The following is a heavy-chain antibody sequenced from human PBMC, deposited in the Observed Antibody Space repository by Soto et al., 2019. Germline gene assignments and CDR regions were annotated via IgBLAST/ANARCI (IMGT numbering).Heavy chain of an antibody. D-gene: IGHD3-9*01. CDR2: IGSKGETYAT. Sequence: EVQLVESGGDLVQPGGSLKLSCAASGFTFGASNLQWVRQASGKGLEWLGRIGSKGETYATTYAASVKGRFTISRDDSKKTADLQMNNLEREDTAVYYCSRDDSDWFFNWGRGTLVTVSS. CDR3: SRDDSDWFFN. V-gene: IGHV3-73*02. CDR1: GFTFGASN. J-gene: IGHJ4*02.